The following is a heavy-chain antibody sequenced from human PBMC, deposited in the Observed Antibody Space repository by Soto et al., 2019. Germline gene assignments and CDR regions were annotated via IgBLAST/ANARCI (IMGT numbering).Heavy chain of an antibody. CDR1: GGSISSYY. D-gene: IGHD6-19*01. J-gene: IGHJ3*02. CDR2: VYSSGNT. CDR3: ARDWGVSSGPTLEYAFEI. Sequence: SETLSLTCTVSGGSISSYYWSWIRQPPGKGLEWIGYVYSSGNTDYNPSLKSRVTISVDTSRNQFSLKLSSVTAADTAVYYCARDWGVSSGPTLEYAFEIWGQGTTVTVSS. V-gene: IGHV4-59*01.